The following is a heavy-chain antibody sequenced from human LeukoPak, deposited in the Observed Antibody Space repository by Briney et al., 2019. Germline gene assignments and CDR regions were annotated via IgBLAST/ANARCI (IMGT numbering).Heavy chain of an antibody. Sequence: GSLRLSCAASGFTFSSYEMNWVRQAPGKGREWVSYISSSGSTIYYADSVKGRFTISRENAKNSLYLQMNSLRAEDTAVYYCAREDRWSIFDYWGQGTLVTVSS. J-gene: IGHJ4*02. CDR2: ISSSGSTI. D-gene: IGHD3-3*01. CDR1: GFTFSSYE. CDR3: AREDRWSIFDY. V-gene: IGHV3-48*03.